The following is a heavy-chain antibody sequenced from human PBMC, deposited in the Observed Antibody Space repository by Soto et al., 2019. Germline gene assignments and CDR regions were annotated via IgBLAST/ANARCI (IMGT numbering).Heavy chain of an antibody. Sequence: ASVKVSCKASGYTFTGYYMHWVRQAPGQGLEWMGWINPNSGGTNYAQKFQGRVTMTRDTSISTAYMELSRLRSDDTAVYYCAIGPRYRSGWSGYFDYRRQGTMVTLS. D-gene: IGHD6-19*01. V-gene: IGHV1-2*02. J-gene: IGHJ4*02. CDR2: INPNSGGT. CDR3: AIGPRYRSGWSGYFDY. CDR1: GYTFTGYY.